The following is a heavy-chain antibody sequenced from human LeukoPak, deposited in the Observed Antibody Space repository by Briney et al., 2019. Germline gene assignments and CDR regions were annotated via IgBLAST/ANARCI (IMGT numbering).Heavy chain of an antibody. CDR2: IGTRRTSI. CDR3: ARDWLRLGY. Sequence: GGSLRLSCAASGFTFSSYSMNWVRQTPGKGLEWVSSIGTRRTSIYYADSVKGRFTVSRDNAKNSLHLQMNSLRAEDTAVYYCARDWLRLGYWGQGTLVTVSS. J-gene: IGHJ4*02. CDR1: GFTFSSYS. V-gene: IGHV3-21*01. D-gene: IGHD5-12*01.